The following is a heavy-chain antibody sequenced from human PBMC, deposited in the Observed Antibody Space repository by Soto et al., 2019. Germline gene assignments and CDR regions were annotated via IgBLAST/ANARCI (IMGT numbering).Heavy chain of an antibody. CDR1: GDSITSYW. J-gene: IGHJ4*02. CDR2: IYPGHSDT. Sequence: PGEALKNSCKGAGDSITSYWSGWVSQMPGKGLEWMGIIYPGHSDTRYSPSFQGQVTLSADKSISTAYLQWSSLKASDTAMYYCARTHSSSLEDYWGQGTLVTVSS. V-gene: IGHV5-51*01. D-gene: IGHD6-13*01. CDR3: ARTHSSSLEDY.